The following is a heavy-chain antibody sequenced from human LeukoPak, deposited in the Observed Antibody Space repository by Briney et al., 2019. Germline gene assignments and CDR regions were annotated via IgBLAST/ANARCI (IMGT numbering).Heavy chain of an antibody. Sequence: PGRSLRLSCAASGFTFSSYAMHWVRQAPGKGLEWVTLIPNDGSVKHYADSVKGRFTISRDNSKNTLYLQMNSLRAEDTAVYYCAKDRGGWVRFLEWLLAYWGQGTLVTVSS. CDR1: GFTFSSYA. CDR3: AKDRGGWVRFLEWLLAY. CDR2: IPNDGSVK. J-gene: IGHJ4*02. D-gene: IGHD3-3*01. V-gene: IGHV3-30-3*01.